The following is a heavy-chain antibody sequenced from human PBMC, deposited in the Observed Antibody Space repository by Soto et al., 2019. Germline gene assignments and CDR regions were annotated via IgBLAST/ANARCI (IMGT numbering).Heavy chain of an antibody. V-gene: IGHV3-33*01. Sequence: QVQLVESGGGVVQPGRSLRLSCAASGFTFSSYGMHWVRQAPGKGLEWVAVIWYDGSNTYYADSFMGRFTISRDNSKNTLYLQLKVLRAEDSAVYYCDRGRISTKAYFEYWGQGTLVT. CDR1: GFTFSSYG. CDR3: DRGRISTKAYFEY. J-gene: IGHJ4*02. D-gene: IGHD2-15*01. CDR2: IWYDGSNT.